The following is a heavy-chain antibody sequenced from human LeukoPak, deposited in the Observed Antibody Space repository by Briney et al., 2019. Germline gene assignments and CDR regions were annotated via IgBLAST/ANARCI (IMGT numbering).Heavy chain of an antibody. CDR1: GFTFSSYE. CDR2: IASSGSTI. D-gene: IGHD3-22*01. Sequence: QAGGSLRLSCAASGFTFSSYEMNWVRQAPGKGLEWVSYIASSGSTIYYADSVKGRFTISRDNAKNSLYLQMNSLRAEDTAVYYCARANYYDISGYDYWGQGTLVTVSS. J-gene: IGHJ4*02. V-gene: IGHV3-48*03. CDR3: ARANYYDISGYDY.